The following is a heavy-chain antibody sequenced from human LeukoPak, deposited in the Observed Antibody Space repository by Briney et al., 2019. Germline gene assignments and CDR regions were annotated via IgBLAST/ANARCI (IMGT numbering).Heavy chain of an antibody. J-gene: IGHJ4*02. CDR2: IRSKAYGGTT. Sequence: PGGSLRLSCTASGFTFGDYAMSWVRQAPGKGLEWVGFIRSKAYGGTTEYAASVKGRFTISRDDSKSIAYPQMNSLKTEDTAVYYCTRPLLRYFDWLIDYWGQGTLVTVSS. D-gene: IGHD3-9*01. CDR1: GFTFGDYA. V-gene: IGHV3-49*04. CDR3: TRPLLRYFDWLIDY.